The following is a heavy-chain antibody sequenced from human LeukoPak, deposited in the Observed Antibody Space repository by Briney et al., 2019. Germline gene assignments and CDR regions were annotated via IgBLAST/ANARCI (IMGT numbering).Heavy chain of an antibody. CDR1: GYTFTGYY. D-gene: IGHD3-16*01. CDR3: ARDMKGEVQGPDY. J-gene: IGHJ4*02. CDR2: INPNSGGT. V-gene: IGHV1-2*06. Sequence: GASVKVSCKASGYTFTGYYMHWVRQAPGQGLEWMGRINPNSGGTNYAQKFQGRVTMTRDTSISTAYMELSRLRSDDTAVYYCARDMKGEVQGPDYWGQGTLVTVSS.